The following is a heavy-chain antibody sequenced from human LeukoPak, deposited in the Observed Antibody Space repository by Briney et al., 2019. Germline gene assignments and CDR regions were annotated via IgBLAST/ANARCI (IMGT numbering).Heavy chain of an antibody. CDR3: ARGRNGSGSWVHYMDV. V-gene: IGHV3-7*04. Sequence: GGSLRLSCAASGFNFVSYWMRWVRQAPGKGLEWVANIKQDGSEKYYVDSVKGRFTISRDNAKNSLYLQMNSLRAEDTAVYYCARGRNGSGSWVHYMDVWGKGTTVTISS. J-gene: IGHJ6*03. D-gene: IGHD3-10*01. CDR2: IKQDGSEK. CDR1: GFNFVSYW.